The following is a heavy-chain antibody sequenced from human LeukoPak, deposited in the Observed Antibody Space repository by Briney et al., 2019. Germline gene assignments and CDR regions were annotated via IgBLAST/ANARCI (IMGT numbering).Heavy chain of an antibody. CDR1: GGSISSYY. CDR3: ASQGTTMIVVNDY. CDR2: IYYSGST. Sequence: SETLSLTCTVSGGSISSYYWSWIRQPPGKGLEWIGYIYYSGSTNYNPSLKSRVTISVDTSKNQFSLKLSSVTAADTAVYYCASQGTTMIVVNDYWGQGTLVTVSS. D-gene: IGHD3-22*01. V-gene: IGHV4-59*08. J-gene: IGHJ4*02.